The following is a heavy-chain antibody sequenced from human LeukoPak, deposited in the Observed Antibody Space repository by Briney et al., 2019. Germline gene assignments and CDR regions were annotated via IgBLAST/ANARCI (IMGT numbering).Heavy chain of an antibody. CDR1: RFTFSNYW. J-gene: IGHJ4*02. CDR2: ISGSGTNT. Sequence: PGGSLRLSCVASRFTFSNYWMTWVRQAPGKGLEWVSAISGSGTNTYYADSVKGRFTISRDNSKNTLDLQMNSLRAEDTAVYYCAKANGAIFGVAGYFDYWGQGTLVTVSS. D-gene: IGHD3-3*02. CDR3: AKANGAIFGVAGYFDY. V-gene: IGHV3-23*01.